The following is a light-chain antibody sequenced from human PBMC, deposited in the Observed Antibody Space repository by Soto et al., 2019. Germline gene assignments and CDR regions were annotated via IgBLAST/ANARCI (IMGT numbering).Light chain of an antibody. CDR1: QSVSSN. CDR2: GAS. V-gene: IGKV3-15*01. Sequence: EIVMTQSPATLSVSPGERATLSCRASQSVSSNLAWYQQKPGQAPRLLIYGASTRATGIPARFSGSVSRTEFTLTISSLQAEVFAVYYCQQYNNWPPIIFGQGTRLAIK. J-gene: IGKJ5*01. CDR3: QQYNNWPPII.